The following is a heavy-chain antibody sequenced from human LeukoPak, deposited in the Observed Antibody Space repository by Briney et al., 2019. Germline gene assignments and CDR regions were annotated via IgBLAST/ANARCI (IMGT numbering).Heavy chain of an antibody. Sequence: GESLKISCRGSGYGFTSYWIVWVRQMPGKGLEWMGVIYPGDSNSRYSPSFQGQVTISADKSISTAYLQWTSLKASDTAMYFCARLIAAADTGLDYWGQGTLVTVSS. CDR1: GYGFTSYW. V-gene: IGHV5-51*01. CDR2: IYPGDSNS. CDR3: ARLIAAADTGLDY. D-gene: IGHD6-13*01. J-gene: IGHJ4*02.